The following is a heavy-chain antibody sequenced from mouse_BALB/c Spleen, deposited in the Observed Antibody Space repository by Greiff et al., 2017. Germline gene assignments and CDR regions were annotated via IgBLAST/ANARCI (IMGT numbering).Heavy chain of an antibody. J-gene: IGHJ1*01. CDR1: GYTFTSYY. CDR2: INPSNGGT. V-gene: IGHV1S81*02. Sequence: VQLHQPGAELVKPGASVKLSCKASGYTFTSYYMYWVKQRPGQGLEWIGGINPSNGGTNFNEKFKSKATLTVDKSSSTAYMQLSSLTSEDSAVYYCTRSFPRGYFDVWGAGTTVTVSS. CDR3: TRSFPRGYFDV.